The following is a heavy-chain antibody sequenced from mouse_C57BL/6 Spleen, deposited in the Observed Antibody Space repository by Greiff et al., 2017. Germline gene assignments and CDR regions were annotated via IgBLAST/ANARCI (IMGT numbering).Heavy chain of an antibody. V-gene: IGHV1-14*01. D-gene: IGHD1-1*01. CDR2: IYPYNDST. CDR3: GRSCCYAWFAY. Sequence: VQLQQSGPELVKPGASVKMSCKASGYTFTSYFMHWVKQMPGQGLEWIGYIYPYNDSTKYNEKFKGKATLTSDKSSSTAYMELSSLTSEDAAVYYCGRSCCYAWFAYWGQGTLVTVSA. J-gene: IGHJ3*01. CDR1: GYTFTSYF.